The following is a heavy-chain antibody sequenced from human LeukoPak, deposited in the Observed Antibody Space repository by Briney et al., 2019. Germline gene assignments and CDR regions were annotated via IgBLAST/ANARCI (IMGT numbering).Heavy chain of an antibody. CDR1: GDSISNYY. Sequence: SETLSLTCTVSGDSISNYYWSWIRQPAGKGLEWIGRIYTSGSTNYNPSLKSRVTMSVDTSKNQFSLKLSSVTAADTAVYYCARQKGWELPRPFDIWGQGTMVTVSS. V-gene: IGHV4-4*07. D-gene: IGHD2-15*01. CDR3: ARQKGWELPRPFDI. CDR2: IYTSGST. J-gene: IGHJ3*02.